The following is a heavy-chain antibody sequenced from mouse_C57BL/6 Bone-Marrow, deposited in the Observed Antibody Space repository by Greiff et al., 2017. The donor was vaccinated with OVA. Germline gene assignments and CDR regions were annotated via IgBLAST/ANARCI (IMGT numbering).Heavy chain of an antibody. Sequence: VQLQQSGAELVRPGTSVKVSCKASGYAFTNYSIEWVKQRPGQGLEWIGVINPGSGGTHYNEKFKGKATLTADTSSSTAYMQLSSLTSEDSAVYFCAGGDDYWYFDVWGTGTTVTVSS. CDR3: AGGDDYWYFDV. V-gene: IGHV1-54*01. J-gene: IGHJ1*03. CDR1: GYAFTNYS. D-gene: IGHD2-3*01. CDR2: INPGSGGT.